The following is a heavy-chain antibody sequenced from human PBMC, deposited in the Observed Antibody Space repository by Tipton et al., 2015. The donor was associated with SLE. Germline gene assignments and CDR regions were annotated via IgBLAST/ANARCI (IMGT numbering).Heavy chain of an antibody. D-gene: IGHD3-10*01. CDR2: IYYSGST. J-gene: IGHJ5*02. CDR3: ARDGHYYGSGSYYKDGWFDP. V-gene: IGHV4-39*07. Sequence: TLSLTCTVSGGSISSGSYYWGWIRQPPGKGLEWIGSIYYSGSTYYNPSLKSRVTISVDTSKNQFSLKLSSVTAADTAVYYCARDGHYYGSGSYYKDGWFDPWGQGTLVTVSS. CDR1: GGSISSGSYY.